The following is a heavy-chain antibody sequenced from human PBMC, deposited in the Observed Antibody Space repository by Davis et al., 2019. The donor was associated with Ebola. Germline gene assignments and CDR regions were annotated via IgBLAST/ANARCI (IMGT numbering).Heavy chain of an antibody. CDR2: IYYSGST. J-gene: IGHJ5*02. CDR1: GASFSGYY. D-gene: IGHD3-16*02. V-gene: IGHV4-34*01. Sequence: SETLSLTCAVYGASFSGYYWSWFWQPPGKGLEWIGYIYYSGSTNYNPSFTSRVTISVDTSKNQFSLKLSSVTAADTAVYYCARERGKYVWGSYRSFWFDPWGQGTLVTVSS. CDR3: ARERGKYVWGSYRSFWFDP.